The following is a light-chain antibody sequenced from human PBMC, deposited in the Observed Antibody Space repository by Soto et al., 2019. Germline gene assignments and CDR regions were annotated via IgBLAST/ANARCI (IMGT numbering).Light chain of an antibody. Sequence: EIVMTQSRATLSGSPGSRCTLSCRASQSVSSNLAWYQRRPGQAPRLLIYGTSTRATGIPARFSGSGSGTEFTLSISSLQSEDFAVYYCQQYNNWPAITFGQGTRLEI. CDR3: QQYNNWPAIT. CDR1: QSVSSN. CDR2: GTS. V-gene: IGKV3D-15*01. J-gene: IGKJ5*01.